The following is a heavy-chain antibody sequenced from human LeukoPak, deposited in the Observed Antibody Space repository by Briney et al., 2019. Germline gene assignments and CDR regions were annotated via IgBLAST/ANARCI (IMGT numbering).Heavy chain of an antibody. Sequence: TLSLTCTVSGGSISSGSYYWSWIRQPAGKGLEWIGRIYTSGSTNYNPSLKSRVTISVDTSKNQFSLKLSSVTAAVTAVYYCARDHLYGGYGYYYYYMDVWGKGTTVTVSS. CDR3: ARDHLYGGYGYYYYYMDV. V-gene: IGHV4-61*02. CDR1: GGSISSGSYY. D-gene: IGHD4-23*01. CDR2: IYTSGST. J-gene: IGHJ6*03.